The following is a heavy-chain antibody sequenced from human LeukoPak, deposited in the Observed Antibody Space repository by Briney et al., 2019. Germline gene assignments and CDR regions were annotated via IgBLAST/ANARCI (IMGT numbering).Heavy chain of an antibody. Sequence: ASVKVSCKVSGYIFTELSMHWVRQSPAQGLEWMGGSDPENGKTVYAQNFQGRVTMTNDTSTDTAYMELTRLTSDDTAIYYCAIDTVYYDPPTYWGQGTLVTVSS. CDR2: SDPENGKT. V-gene: IGHV1-24*01. D-gene: IGHD3-16*01. J-gene: IGHJ4*01. CDR1: GYIFTELS. CDR3: AIDTVYYDPPTY.